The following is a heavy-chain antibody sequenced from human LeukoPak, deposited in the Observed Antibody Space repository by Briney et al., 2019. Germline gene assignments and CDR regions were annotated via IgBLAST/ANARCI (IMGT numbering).Heavy chain of an antibody. CDR3: ADLCSSTSFNSANWFDP. CDR1: GFTFSSYG. Sequence: GGSLRLSCAASGFTFSSYGMHWVRQAPGKGLEWVAFIRYDGSNKYYADSVKGRFTISRDNSKNTLYLQMNSLRAEDTAVYYCADLCSSTSFNSANWFDPWGQGTLVTVSS. D-gene: IGHD2-2*01. J-gene: IGHJ5*02. V-gene: IGHV3-30*02. CDR2: IRYDGSNK.